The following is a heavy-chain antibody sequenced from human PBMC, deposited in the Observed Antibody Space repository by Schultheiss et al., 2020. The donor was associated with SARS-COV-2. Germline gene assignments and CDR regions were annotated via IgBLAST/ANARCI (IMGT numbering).Heavy chain of an antibody. V-gene: IGHV3-30*19. Sequence: GGSLRLSCAASGFTFSSYGMHWVRQAPGKGLEWVAVIWYDGSNKYYADSVKGRFTISRDNSKNTLYLQMNSLRAEDTAVYYCAREAMAGTAYYYGMDVWGQGTTVTVSS. CDR1: GFTFSSYG. CDR2: IWYDGSNK. CDR3: AREAMAGTAYYYGMDV. D-gene: IGHD6-19*01. J-gene: IGHJ6*02.